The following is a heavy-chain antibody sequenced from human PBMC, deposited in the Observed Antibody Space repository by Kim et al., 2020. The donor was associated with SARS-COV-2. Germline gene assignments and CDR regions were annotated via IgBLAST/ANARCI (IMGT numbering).Heavy chain of an antibody. D-gene: IGHD3-10*01. Sequence: ASVKVSCKASGYTFTSYGISWVRQAPGQGLEWMGWISAYNGNTNYAQKLQGRVTMTTDTSTSTAYMELRSLRSDDTAVYYCARLEIGFGELLTYDAFDIWGQGKMVTVSS. CDR1: GYTFTSYG. J-gene: IGHJ3*02. V-gene: IGHV1-18*01. CDR3: ARLEIGFGELLTYDAFDI. CDR2: ISAYNGNT.